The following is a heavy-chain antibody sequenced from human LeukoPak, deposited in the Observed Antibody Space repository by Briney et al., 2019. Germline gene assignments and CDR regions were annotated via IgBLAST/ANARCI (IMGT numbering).Heavy chain of an antibody. J-gene: IGHJ4*02. CDR3: ARRTRGAPTDY. D-gene: IGHD3-10*01. CDR2: MNPNSGNT. CDR1: GYTFTTYD. V-gene: IGHV1-8*01. Sequence: ASVKVSCKASGYTFTTYDLNWVRQATGQGLEWMGWMNPNSGNTGYAQKFQGRVTMTRNISITTAYMELSNLTSEDTAVYYCARRTRGAPTDYWGQGTLVTVSS.